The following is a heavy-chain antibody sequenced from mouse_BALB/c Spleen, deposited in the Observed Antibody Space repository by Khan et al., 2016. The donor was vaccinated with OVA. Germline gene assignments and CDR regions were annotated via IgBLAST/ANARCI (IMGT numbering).Heavy chain of an antibody. CDR1: GYSITSDYA. CDR3: ARVWGGDLDY. V-gene: IGHV3-2*02. Sequence: EVQLQESGPGLVKPSQSLSLTCTVTGYSITSDYAWNWIRQFPGNKLGWMGYISYSGNTKYNPSLKSRISVTRDTSKNQIFLQLNSVTAEDTATYYCARVWGGDLDYGGQGTTLTVS. J-gene: IGHJ2*01. CDR2: ISYSGNT.